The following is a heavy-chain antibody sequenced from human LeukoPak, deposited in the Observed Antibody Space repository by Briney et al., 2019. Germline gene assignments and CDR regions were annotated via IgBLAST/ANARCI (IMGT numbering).Heavy chain of an antibody. Sequence: SETLSLTCPVSGGSISSGSYYWSWIRQPAGKGLEWIGRIYTSGSTNYNPSLKSRVTISVDTSKNQFSLKLSSVTAADTAVYYCARDRCSSTSCYQLKPDAFEIWGQGTMVTVSS. J-gene: IGHJ3*02. CDR1: GGSISSGSYY. D-gene: IGHD2-2*01. CDR2: IYTSGST. V-gene: IGHV4-61*02. CDR3: ARDRCSSTSCYQLKPDAFEI.